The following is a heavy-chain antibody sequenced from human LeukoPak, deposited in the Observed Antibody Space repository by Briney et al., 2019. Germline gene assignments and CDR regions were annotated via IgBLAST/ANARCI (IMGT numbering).Heavy chain of an antibody. V-gene: IGHV3-7*01. Sequence: GRSLRLSCAASGFTFSIYGMHWVRQAPGKGLEWVANIKQDGSEKYYVDSVKGRFTISRDNAKNSLYLQMNSLRAEDTAVYYCARGGGPASPPVYYFDYWGQGTLVTVSS. D-gene: IGHD2/OR15-2a*01. CDR3: ARGGGPASPPVYYFDY. J-gene: IGHJ4*02. CDR1: GFTFSIYG. CDR2: IKQDGSEK.